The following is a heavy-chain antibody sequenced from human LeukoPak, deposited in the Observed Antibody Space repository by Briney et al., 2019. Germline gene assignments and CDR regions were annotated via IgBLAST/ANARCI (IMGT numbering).Heavy chain of an antibody. V-gene: IGHV3-7*01. CDR1: GFTFSSYW. D-gene: IGHD3-22*01. CDR2: IKQDGSEK. Sequence: PGGSLRLSCAASGFTFSSYWMSWVCQAPGKGLEWVANIKQDGSEKYYVDSVKGRFTISRDNAKNSLYLQMNSLRAEDTAVYYCARHYYDSSGYSIHYYGMDVWGQGTTVTVSS. CDR3: ARHYYDSSGYSIHYYGMDV. J-gene: IGHJ6*02.